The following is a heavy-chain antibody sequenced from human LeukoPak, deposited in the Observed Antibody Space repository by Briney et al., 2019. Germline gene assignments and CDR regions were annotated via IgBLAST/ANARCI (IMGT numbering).Heavy chain of an antibody. V-gene: IGHV3-66*01. CDR3: VREGFHDYGDYFDY. D-gene: IGHD4-17*01. CDR2: IYSGGST. Sequence: PGGSLRLSCAASGFTVSSNYMSWVRQAPGKGLEWVSVIYSGGSTYYADSVKGRFTISRDNSKNTLYLQMNSLRAEDTAVYYCVREGFHDYGDYFDYWGQGTLVTVSS. J-gene: IGHJ4*02. CDR1: GFTVSSNY.